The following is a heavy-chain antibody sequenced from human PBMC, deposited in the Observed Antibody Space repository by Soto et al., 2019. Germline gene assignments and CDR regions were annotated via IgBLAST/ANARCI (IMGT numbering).Heavy chain of an antibody. Sequence: PGGSLRLSCAASGFTFSDYYMSWIRQAPGKGLEWVSYISSSGSTIYYADYVKGRFTISRDNAKNSLYLQMNSLRAEETAFFYRTRGSAAEAYYYYYMDVWGKGTTVTVSS. V-gene: IGHV3-11*04. D-gene: IGHD6-13*01. CDR3: TRGSAAEAYYYYYMDV. CDR1: GFTFSDYY. CDR2: ISSSGSTI. J-gene: IGHJ6*03.